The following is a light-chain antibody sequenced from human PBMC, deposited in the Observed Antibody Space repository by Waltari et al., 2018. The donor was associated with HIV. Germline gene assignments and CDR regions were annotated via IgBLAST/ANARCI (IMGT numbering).Light chain of an antibody. CDR1: QSVNTNY. CDR3: QQYGTSPWT. Sequence: EIVLTHSPATLSLSPGDRAIPPCRASQSVNTNYLAWYQQKGGQAPRLVIYGASNRATGIPDRFSSSGSGTDFTLTISRLGPEDFAVYYCQQYGTSPWTFGQGTNVEIK. V-gene: IGKV3-20*01. CDR2: GAS. J-gene: IGKJ1*01.